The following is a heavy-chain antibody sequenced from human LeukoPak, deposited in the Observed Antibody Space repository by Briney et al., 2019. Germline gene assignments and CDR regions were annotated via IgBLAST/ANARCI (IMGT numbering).Heavy chain of an antibody. CDR3: VITSATGPLDY. CDR1: GFTFSSYA. D-gene: IGHD6-6*01. V-gene: IGHV3-64D*09. J-gene: IGHJ4*02. Sequence: GGSLRLSCSASGFTFSSYAMHWVRQAPGKGLESVSAISGNGGNTYYADSLKGRFTISRDNSKNTLYLQMSSLRVEDTAVYYCVITSATGPLDYWGQGTLVTVSS. CDR2: ISGNGGNT.